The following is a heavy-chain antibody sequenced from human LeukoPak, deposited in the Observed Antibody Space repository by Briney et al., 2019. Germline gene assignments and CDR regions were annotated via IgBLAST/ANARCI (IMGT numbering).Heavy chain of an antibody. V-gene: IGHV4-4*02. J-gene: IGHJ4*02. D-gene: IGHD2/OR15-2a*01. Sequence: SETLSLTCAVSGGSISSSYWWSWVRQPSGKGLEWIGEIYHTGNTNYNPSLKSRVTISVDKSKNQFSLKLSSVTAADTAVYYCARQYNFGYDYWGQGTLVTVSS. CDR3: ARQYNFGYDY. CDR1: GGSISSSYW. CDR2: IYHTGNT.